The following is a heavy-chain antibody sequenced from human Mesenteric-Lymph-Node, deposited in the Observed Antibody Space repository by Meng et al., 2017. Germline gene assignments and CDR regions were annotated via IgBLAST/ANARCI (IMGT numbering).Heavy chain of an antibody. V-gene: IGHV3-23*01. CDR3: AKPYCTNGVCYIVDYYYGMDV. CDR2: ISGSGGST. CDR1: GFTFSSYA. D-gene: IGHD2-8*01. J-gene: IGHJ6*02. Sequence: VGSLRLSCAASGFTFSSYAMSWVRQAPGKGLEWVSAISGSGGSTYYADSVKGRFTISRDNSKNTLYLQMNSLRAEDTAVYYCAKPYCTNGVCYIVDYYYGMDVWGQGTTVTVSS.